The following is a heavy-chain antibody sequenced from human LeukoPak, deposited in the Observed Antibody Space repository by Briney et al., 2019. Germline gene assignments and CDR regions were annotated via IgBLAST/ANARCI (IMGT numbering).Heavy chain of an antibody. Sequence: ASVKVSCKASGYTFTSYGISWVRQAPGQGLEWMGVISAHNGNTNYAQRLQGRVTMTTDTSTSTAYMELRSLRSDDTAVYYCARDPRGEAVAVDYYYGMDVWGQGTTVTVSS. V-gene: IGHV1-18*01. D-gene: IGHD6-19*01. CDR3: ARDPRGEAVAVDYYYGMDV. J-gene: IGHJ6*02. CDR1: GYTFTSYG. CDR2: ISAHNGNT.